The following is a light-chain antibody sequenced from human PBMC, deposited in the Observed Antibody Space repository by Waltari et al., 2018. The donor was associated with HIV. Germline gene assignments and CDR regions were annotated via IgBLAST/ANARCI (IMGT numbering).Light chain of an antibody. CDR2: LGS. CDR1: QSLLHSKGYNY. CDR3: MQGLQTPQVT. Sequence: DIVMTQSPLSLPVTPGEPASISCMSSQSLLHSKGYNYLDWYVQKPGQSPQLLIYLGSNRASGVPDRFSGSGSGTDFTLKISRVEPDDVGVYYCMQGLQTPQVTFGGGTKVEIK. V-gene: IGKV2-28*01. J-gene: IGKJ4*01.